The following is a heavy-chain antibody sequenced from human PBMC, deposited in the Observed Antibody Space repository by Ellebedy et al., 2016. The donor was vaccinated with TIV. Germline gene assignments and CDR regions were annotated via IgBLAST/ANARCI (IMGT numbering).Heavy chain of an antibody. CDR1: GYTFTQYA. Sequence: AASVTVSCKASGYTFTQYAIHWLRQARGQGLEWLGWIHVADGKTKFLQKVQDRVTLTRDTSANTAYMHLSGLTSEDSGIYYCARDALGYCSGGSCTNSWFDPWGQGTLVTVSS. D-gene: IGHD2-15*01. CDR2: IHVADGKT. V-gene: IGHV1-3*01. CDR3: ARDALGYCSGGSCTNSWFDP. J-gene: IGHJ5*02.